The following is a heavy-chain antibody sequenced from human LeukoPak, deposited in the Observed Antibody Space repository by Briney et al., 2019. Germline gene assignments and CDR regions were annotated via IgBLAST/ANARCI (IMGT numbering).Heavy chain of an antibody. D-gene: IGHD1-1*01. CDR3: AQSLGSGNWIGNWFDP. J-gene: IGHJ5*02. V-gene: IGHV4-39*01. Sequence: SETLSLTCTVSAGSISSSSHSWGWIRQPPGKGLEWTGTIYYTGRTYYNPSLESRLTISVDTSKNQSSLKLTSVTAADTAIYYCAQSLGSGNWIGNWFDPWGQGTLVTVSS. CDR1: AGSISSSSHS. CDR2: IYYTGRT.